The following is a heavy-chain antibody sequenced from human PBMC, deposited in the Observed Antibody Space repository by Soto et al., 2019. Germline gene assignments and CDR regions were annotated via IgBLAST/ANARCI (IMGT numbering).Heavy chain of an antibody. CDR1: GFTFGYYN. Sequence: EVQLVESGGGLLHPGGSLRLSCAASGFTFGYYNMNWVRQAPGKGLEWVAYISGRTSIKYYADSVKGRFTVSRDNAKNSLFLQMNSLRAEDTGVYYCARDLQFTDGGMDVWGQGTTVTVSS. V-gene: IGHV3-48*04. CDR3: ARDLQFTDGGMDV. J-gene: IGHJ6*02. CDR2: ISGRTSIK.